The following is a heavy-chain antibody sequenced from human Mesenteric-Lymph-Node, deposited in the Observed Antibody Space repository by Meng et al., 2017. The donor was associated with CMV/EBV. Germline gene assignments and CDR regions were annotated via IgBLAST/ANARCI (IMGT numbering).Heavy chain of an antibody. CDR1: GTSISSSGYY. CDR2: IYYSGST. Sequence: SETLSLTCSVSGTSISSSGYYWGWIRQPPGKGLEWIGTIYYSGSTYYNPSLKSRVTISVDTSKNQFSLKLSSVTAADTAVYYCQREVDDYHGMDVWGQGTTVTVSS. D-gene: IGHD6-25*01. CDR3: QREVDDYHGMDV. J-gene: IGHJ6*02. V-gene: IGHV4-39*01.